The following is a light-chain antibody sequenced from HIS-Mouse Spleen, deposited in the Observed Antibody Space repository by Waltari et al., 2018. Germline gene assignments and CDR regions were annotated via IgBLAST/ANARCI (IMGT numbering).Light chain of an antibody. Sequence: DIQMTQSPSSLSASVGDRVTITCRASQSISSYLNWYQQKPGKAPKLLIYAASRLQSGVPSRFSGSGSGTDFNLNINSLQPEDFATYYCQQSYSTLMYTFGQGTKLEIK. CDR3: QQSYSTLMYT. V-gene: IGKV1-39*01. CDR1: QSISSY. J-gene: IGKJ2*01. CDR2: AAS.